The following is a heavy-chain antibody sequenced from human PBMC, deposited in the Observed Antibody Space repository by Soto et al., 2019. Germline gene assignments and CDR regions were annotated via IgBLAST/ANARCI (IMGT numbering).Heavy chain of an antibody. J-gene: IGHJ4*02. D-gene: IGHD1-26*01. CDR1: GGSFSGYY. CDR3: ARRRIVGGTYCDY. CDR2: INQSGST. V-gene: IGHV4-34*01. Sequence: QVQLQQWGAGLLKPSETLSLTCAVYGGSFSGYYWSWIRQPPGKGLEWIGEINQSGSTNYNPSLKSRVNISDDTAKNHFSLKLSSVTAADTAVYYCARRRIVGGTYCDYWGQGTLVTVSS.